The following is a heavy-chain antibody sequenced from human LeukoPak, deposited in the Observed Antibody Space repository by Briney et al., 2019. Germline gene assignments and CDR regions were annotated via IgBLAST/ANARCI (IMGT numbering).Heavy chain of an antibody. CDR1: GFTFSDYY. Sequence: GGSLRLSCAASGFTFSDYYMSWIRQAPGKGLEWVSYISSSGSTIYYADSVKGRFTISRDNSKNTLYLQMNSLRAEDTAVYYCAKDDCGGSCWYNWFDPWGQGTLVTVSS. J-gene: IGHJ5*02. CDR3: AKDDCGGSCWYNWFDP. V-gene: IGHV3-11*01. CDR2: ISSSGSTI. D-gene: IGHD2-15*01.